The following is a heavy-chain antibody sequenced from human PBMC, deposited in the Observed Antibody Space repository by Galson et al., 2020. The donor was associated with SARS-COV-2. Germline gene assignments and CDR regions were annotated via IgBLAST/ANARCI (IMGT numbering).Heavy chain of an antibody. CDR2: ISTSGSPI. J-gene: IGHJ4*02. V-gene: IGHV3-48*02. CDR1: GFTFSSYA. CDR3: AREDYYGSGSYTFDY. D-gene: IGHD3-10*01. Sequence: GGSLRLSCAASGFTFSSYAMNWVRQAPGKGLEWVSYISTSGSPIYYADSVKGRFTISRDNAKNSLYLQMNSLRDEDTAVYYCAREDYYGSGSYTFDYWGQGTLVTVSS.